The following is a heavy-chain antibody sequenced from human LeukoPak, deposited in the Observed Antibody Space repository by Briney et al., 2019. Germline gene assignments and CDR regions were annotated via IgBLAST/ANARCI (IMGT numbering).Heavy chain of an antibody. J-gene: IGHJ3*02. CDR3: ASPHCSSTSCYREGAFDI. CDR2: IIPILGIA. V-gene: IGHV1-69*04. Sequence: ASVTVSCKASGGTFSSYAISWVRQAPGQGLEWMGRIIPILGIANYAQKFQGRVTITADKSTSTAYMELSSLRSEDTAVYYCASPHCSSTSCYREGAFDIWGQGTMVTVSS. CDR1: GGTFSSYA. D-gene: IGHD2-2*01.